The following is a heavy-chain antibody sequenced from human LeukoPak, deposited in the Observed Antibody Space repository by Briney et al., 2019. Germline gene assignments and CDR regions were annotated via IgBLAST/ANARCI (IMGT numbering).Heavy chain of an antibody. D-gene: IGHD6-13*01. J-gene: IGHJ6*03. Sequence: GSLRLSCAASGFTFSSYSMNWVRQAPGKGLEWVSSISSSSSYIYYADSVKGRFTISRDNAKNSLYLQMNSLRAEDTAVYYCARDRSGIAAAGRDYMDVWGKGTTVTVSS. CDR2: ISSSSSYI. CDR1: GFTFSSYS. V-gene: IGHV3-21*01. CDR3: ARDRSGIAAAGRDYMDV.